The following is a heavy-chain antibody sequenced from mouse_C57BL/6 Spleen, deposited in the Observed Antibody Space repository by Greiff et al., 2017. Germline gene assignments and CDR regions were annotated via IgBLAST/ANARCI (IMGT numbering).Heavy chain of an antibody. J-gene: IGHJ2*01. Sequence: VQLVESGAELVRPGASVKLSCKASGYTFTDYYINWVKQRPGQGLEWIARIYSGSGNTYYNEKFKGKATLTAEKSSSTAYMQLSSLTSEDSAVYFCAREGSTVVAPGDYWGQGTTLTVSS. D-gene: IGHD1-1*01. CDR3: AREGSTVVAPGDY. V-gene: IGHV1-76*01. CDR2: IYSGSGNT. CDR1: GYTFTDYY.